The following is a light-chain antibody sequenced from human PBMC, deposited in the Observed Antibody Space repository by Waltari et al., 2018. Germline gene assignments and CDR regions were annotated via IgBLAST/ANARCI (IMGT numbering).Light chain of an antibody. J-gene: IGKJ4*01. CDR3: QQYDDWPLT. V-gene: IGKV3-15*01. Sequence: ETVLTQSPATLSVSPGESATLSCRASQSVGSELAWYQHKFGQAPRLLIYGASTRAPGVPTRFSGSGSGTEFTLTISSLQSEDFALYYCQQYDDWPLTVGGGTKVAIK. CDR1: QSVGSE. CDR2: GAS.